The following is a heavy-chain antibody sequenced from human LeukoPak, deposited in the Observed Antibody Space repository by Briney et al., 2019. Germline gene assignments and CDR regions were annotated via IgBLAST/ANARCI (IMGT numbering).Heavy chain of an antibody. CDR3: AKDRRITMAGTVDYFDY. J-gene: IGHJ4*02. V-gene: IGHV3-23*01. CDR2: ISGSGGNT. D-gene: IGHD6-19*01. Sequence: GGSLRLSCAASGFTFNNYAMSWVRQAPGKGLESVSSISGSGGNTYYADSVKGRFTISRDNSKNTLYLQMNSLRAADTAVYYCAKDRRITMAGTVDYFDYWGQGTLVTVSS. CDR1: GFTFNNYA.